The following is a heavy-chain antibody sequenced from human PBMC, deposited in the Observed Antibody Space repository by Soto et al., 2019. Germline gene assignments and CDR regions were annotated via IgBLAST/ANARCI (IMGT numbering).Heavy chain of an antibody. D-gene: IGHD4-4*01. CDR3: ARDTGNYGLDY. Sequence: SETLSLTCTVSGGSISSYYWSWIRQPPGKGLEWIGYIYYSGSTNYNPSLKSRVTISVDTSKNQFSLQLNSVTAADTAVYYCARDTGNYGLDYWVQGTLVTVSS. V-gene: IGHV4-59*01. J-gene: IGHJ4*02. CDR2: IYYSGST. CDR1: GGSISSYY.